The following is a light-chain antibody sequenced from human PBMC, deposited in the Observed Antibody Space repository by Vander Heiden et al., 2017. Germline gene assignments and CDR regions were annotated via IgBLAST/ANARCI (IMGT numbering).Light chain of an antibody. CDR1: QSISSY. J-gene: IGKJ2*01. V-gene: IGKV1-39*01. CDR2: AAS. Sequence: DIQMTQSPSSLSASVGDRVTITCRASQSISSYLNWYQQKPGKAPKLLIYAASSLQSAVPSRFSGSGSGTDFTLTISRLQPEDFATYYCQQSYSTPITFGQGTKLEIK. CDR3: QQSYSTPIT.